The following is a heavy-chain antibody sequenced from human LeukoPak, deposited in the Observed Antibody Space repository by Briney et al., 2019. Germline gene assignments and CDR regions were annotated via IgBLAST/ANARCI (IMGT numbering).Heavy chain of an antibody. CDR3: ARDRLGVGALN. J-gene: IGHJ2*01. CDR2: ISYSGST. V-gene: IGHV4-59*01. Sequence: GKGLEWIGYISYSGSTNYNPSLKSRVTISVDTSKNQFSLKLSSVTTADTAVYYCARDRLGVGALNWGRGTLVTVSS. D-gene: IGHD1-26*01.